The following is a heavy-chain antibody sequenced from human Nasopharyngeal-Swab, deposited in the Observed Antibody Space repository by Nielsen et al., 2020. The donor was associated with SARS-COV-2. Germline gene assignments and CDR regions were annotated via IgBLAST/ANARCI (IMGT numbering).Heavy chain of an antibody. J-gene: IGHJ4*02. CDR3: VKDSSGYEFDS. D-gene: IGHD3-22*01. V-gene: IGHV3-64D*06. CDR1: GFTFSNYA. Sequence: GESLKISCSASGFTFSNYAMHWVRQAPGKGLEYVSAISSTGGNTYYTDSVKGRFTISRDNSKNTLYLQMGSLRVEDTAVYYCVKDSSGYEFDSWGQGTPATVSS. CDR2: ISSTGGNT.